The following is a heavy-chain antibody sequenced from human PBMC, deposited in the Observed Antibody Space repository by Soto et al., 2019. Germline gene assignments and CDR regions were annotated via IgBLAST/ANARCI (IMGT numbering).Heavy chain of an antibody. D-gene: IGHD3-22*01. CDR3: ARGPYYYDSSGYFRDY. J-gene: IGHJ4*02. Sequence: QVQLQESGPGLVKPSQTLSLTCTVSGGSISSGDYYWSWIRQPPGKGLEWIGYIYYSGSTYYNPSLKSRVTISVDTSKNQFSLKLSSVTAADTAVYYCARGPYYYDSSGYFRDYWGQGTLVTVSS. CDR2: IYYSGST. CDR1: GGSISSGDYY. V-gene: IGHV4-30-4*01.